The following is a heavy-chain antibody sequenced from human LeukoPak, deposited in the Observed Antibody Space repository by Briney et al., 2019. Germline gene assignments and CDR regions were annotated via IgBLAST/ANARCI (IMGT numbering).Heavy chain of an antibody. J-gene: IGHJ5*02. D-gene: IGHD2-2*01. CDR2: INPNSGGT. Sequence: ASVKVSCKASGYTFTSYDINWVRQAPGQGLEWMGWINPNSGGTNYAQKFQGRVTMTRDTSISTAYMELSRLRSDDTAVYYCARVRFQYCSSTSCYEGWFDPWGQGTLVTVSS. CDR3: ARVRFQYCSSTSCYEGWFDP. V-gene: IGHV1-2*02. CDR1: GYTFTSYD.